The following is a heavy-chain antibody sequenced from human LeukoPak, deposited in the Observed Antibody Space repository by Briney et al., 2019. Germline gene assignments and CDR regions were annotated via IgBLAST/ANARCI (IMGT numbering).Heavy chain of an antibody. D-gene: IGHD2-21*01. V-gene: IGHV4-39*07. J-gene: IGHJ4*02. CDR1: GGSISSSSYY. CDR2: IYYSGST. Sequence: KPSETLSLTCTVSGGSISSSSYYWGWIRQPPGKGLEWIGSIYYSGSTYYNPSLKSRVTISVDTSKNQFSLKLSSVTAADTAVYHCARDHKQGSLVDYWGQGTLVTVSS. CDR3: ARDHKQGSLVDY.